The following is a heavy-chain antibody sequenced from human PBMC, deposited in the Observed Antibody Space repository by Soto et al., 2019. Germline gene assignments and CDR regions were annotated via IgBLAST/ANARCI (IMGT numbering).Heavy chain of an antibody. J-gene: IGHJ6*03. V-gene: IGHV4-39*01. CDR1: GGSISTSRNF. Sequence: QFHLQESGPGLVKPAETLSLTCSVSGGSISTSRNFWGWIRQPPGKGLEWIGSMYYSGSTYYNPSLKSRLTISADTSKNQFSLNLNSVIAADTAMYYCVRGDTYFYYMDVWGTGTTVTVSS. CDR2: MYYSGST. D-gene: IGHD5-18*01. CDR3: VRGDTYFYYMDV.